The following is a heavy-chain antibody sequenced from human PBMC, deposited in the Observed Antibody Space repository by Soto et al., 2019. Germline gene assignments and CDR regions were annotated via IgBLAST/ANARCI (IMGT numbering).Heavy chain of an antibody. Sequence: GGSLRLSCAASGFTFSSFSMNWVRQAPGKGLEWVSYISSSSNTIYYADSVKGRFTIARDNAKNSLFLQMNSLRVDDTALYYCARVGCSSTSCHLDYWGQGTLVTVSS. V-gene: IGHV3-48*01. CDR1: GFTFSSFS. CDR3: ARVGCSSTSCHLDY. D-gene: IGHD2-2*01. J-gene: IGHJ4*02. CDR2: ISSSSNTI.